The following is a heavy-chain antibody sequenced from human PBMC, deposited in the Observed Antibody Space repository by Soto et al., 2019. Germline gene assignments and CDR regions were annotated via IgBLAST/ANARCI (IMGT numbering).Heavy chain of an antibody. CDR3: ARFRKTTKGFDP. CDR2: IYYTGST. CDR1: GGSISSGGYY. J-gene: IGHJ5*02. V-gene: IGHV4-31*03. D-gene: IGHD4-17*01. Sequence: SETLSLTCTVSGGSISSGGYYWSWIRQHPGKGLEWIGYIYYTGSTYYNPSLKSRVTISVDTSKNQFSLKLSSVTAADTAVYYCARFRKTTKGFDPWGQGTLVTVSS.